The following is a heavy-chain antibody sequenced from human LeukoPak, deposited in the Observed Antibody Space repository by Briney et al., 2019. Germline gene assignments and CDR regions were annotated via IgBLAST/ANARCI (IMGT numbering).Heavy chain of an antibody. CDR3: ARDSRTHGDPPDY. CDR2: ITSGSGSI. Sequence: GGSLRLSCTASGFTFTTYTMNWFRQAPGKGLEWVSSITSGSGSIYYADSVKGRFTISRDDARDSLFLEMNSLRAEDTAVYYCARDSRTHGDPPDYWGQGTLATVSS. CDR1: GFTFTTYT. D-gene: IGHD4-17*01. J-gene: IGHJ4*02. V-gene: IGHV3-21*01.